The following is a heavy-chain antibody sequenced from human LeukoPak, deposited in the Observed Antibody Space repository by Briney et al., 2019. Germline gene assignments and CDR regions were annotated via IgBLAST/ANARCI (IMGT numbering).Heavy chain of an antibody. J-gene: IGHJ4*02. CDR3: ATAITMVRGVIQDY. D-gene: IGHD3-10*01. V-gene: IGHV1-2*06. CDR1: GYTFTGYY. CDR2: INPNSGGT. Sequence: GASVKVSCKASGYTFTGYYMHWVRQAPGQGLGWMGRINPNSGGTNYAQKFQGRVTMTRDTSISTAYMELSSLRSEDTAVYYCATAITMVRGVIQDYWGQGTLVTVSS.